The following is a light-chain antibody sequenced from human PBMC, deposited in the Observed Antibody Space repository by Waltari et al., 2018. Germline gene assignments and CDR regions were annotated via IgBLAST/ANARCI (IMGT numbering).Light chain of an antibody. CDR1: SSDVGAYNY. CDR2: EVT. V-gene: IGLV2-8*01. J-gene: IGLJ1*01. CDR3: SSSAGSNNYV. Sequence: QSALTQPPSASGSPGQSVTISCTGTSSDVGAYNYVSWYQHHPGEAPKLMIYEVTTRPSGAPERVSGSKSGNTAALTVSGLQAEDEADCYCSSSAGSNNYVFGTGTKVTVL.